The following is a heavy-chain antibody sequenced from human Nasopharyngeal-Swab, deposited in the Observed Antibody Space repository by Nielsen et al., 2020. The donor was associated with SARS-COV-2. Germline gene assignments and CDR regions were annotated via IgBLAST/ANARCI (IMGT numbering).Heavy chain of an antibody. V-gene: IGHV3-33*01. CDR3: ARVVSYYYGMDA. CDR2: IWYDGSNK. D-gene: IGHD3-22*01. J-gene: IGHJ6*02. Sequence: GESLKISCAASGFTFSSYGMHWVRQAPGKGLEWVAVIWYDGSNKYYADSVKGRFTISRDNSKNTMYLQMNSLRAEDTAVYYCARVVSYYYGMDAWGQGTTVTVSS. CDR1: GFTFSSYG.